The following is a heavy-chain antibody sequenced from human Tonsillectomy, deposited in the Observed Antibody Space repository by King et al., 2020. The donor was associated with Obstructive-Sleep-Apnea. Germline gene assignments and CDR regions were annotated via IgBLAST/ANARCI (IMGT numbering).Heavy chain of an antibody. CDR3: ARDRENGESWFDP. CDR1: GFTFSSYS. Sequence: VQLVESGGGLVKPGGSLRLSCAASGFTFSSYSMNWVRQAPGKGLEWVSSTSSSSSYIYYADSGKGRFTISRDNAKNSLYLQMNSLRAEDTAVYYCARDRENGESWFDPWGQGTLVTVSS. V-gene: IGHV3-21*01. D-gene: IGHD3-10*01. CDR2: TSSSSSYI. J-gene: IGHJ5*02.